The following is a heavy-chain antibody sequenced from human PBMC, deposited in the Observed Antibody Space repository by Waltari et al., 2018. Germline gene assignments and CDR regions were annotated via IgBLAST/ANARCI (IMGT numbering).Heavy chain of an antibody. CDR3: ARDIVGYCSSTSCYNDYFDY. J-gene: IGHJ4*02. Sequence: QLQLQESGPGLVKPSETLSLTCTVSGGSISSSSYYWGWIRQPPGKGLAWIGSIYYSGSTYYNPSLKSRVTISVDTSKNQFSLKLSSVTAADTAVYYCARDIVGYCSSTSCYNDYFDYWGQGTLVTVSS. V-gene: IGHV4-39*07. CDR2: IYYSGST. CDR1: GGSISSSSYY. D-gene: IGHD2-2*02.